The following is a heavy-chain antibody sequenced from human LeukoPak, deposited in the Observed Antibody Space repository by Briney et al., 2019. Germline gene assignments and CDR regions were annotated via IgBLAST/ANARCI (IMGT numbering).Heavy chain of an antibody. CDR3: ARPGCSGGSCYGPLRY. V-gene: IGHV3-7*01. D-gene: IGHD2-15*01. CDR2: IKQDGSEK. J-gene: IGHJ4*02. CDR1: GFTFSSYW. Sequence: GGSLRLSCAASGFTFSSYWMSWVRQAPGKGLEWVANIKQDGSEKYYVDSVKGRFTISRDNAKNSLYLQMNSLRAEDTAVYYCARPGCSGGSCYGPLRYWGQGTLVTVSS.